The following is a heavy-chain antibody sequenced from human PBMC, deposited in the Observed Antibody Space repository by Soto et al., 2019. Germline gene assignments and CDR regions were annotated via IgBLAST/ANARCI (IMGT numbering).Heavy chain of an antibody. Sequence: GGSLRLSCAASGFTFSSYGMHWVRQAPGKGLEWVAVISYDGSNKYYADSVKGRFTISRDNSKNTLYLQMNSLRAEDTAVYYCAKDSTAARLGYFDYWGQGTLVTVSS. V-gene: IGHV3-30*18. D-gene: IGHD6-6*01. CDR2: ISYDGSNK. CDR1: GFTFSSYG. J-gene: IGHJ4*02. CDR3: AKDSTAARLGYFDY.